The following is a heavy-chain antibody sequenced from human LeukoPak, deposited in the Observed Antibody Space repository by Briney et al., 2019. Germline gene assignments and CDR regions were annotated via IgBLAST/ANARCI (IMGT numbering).Heavy chain of an antibody. J-gene: IGHJ4*02. Sequence: GSLRLSCAASGFTFSSYAMSWVRQAPGKGLEWVSAISGSGGSTYYADSVKGRFTISRDNSKNTLYLQMNSLRAEDTAVYYCAKVMVRGVIIGPPDYFDYWGQGTLVTVSS. CDR2: ISGSGGST. D-gene: IGHD3-10*01. CDR3: AKVMVRGVIIGPPDYFDY. CDR1: GFTFSSYA. V-gene: IGHV3-23*01.